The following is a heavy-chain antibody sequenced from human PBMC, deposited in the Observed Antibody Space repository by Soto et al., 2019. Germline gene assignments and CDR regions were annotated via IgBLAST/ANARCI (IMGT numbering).Heavy chain of an antibody. V-gene: IGHV3-64*01. J-gene: IGHJ6*03. D-gene: IGHD6-13*01. Sequence: EAQLVESGGGLVQPGGSLRLSCAASGLTFSNYEMHWVRQAPGKGLEYVSGISNNGAHTDYAKSVKGRLTISRDNSENTLYLQMGSLRAEDMALYYCARRGYGSRWPNVYMDVWGKGTTVTVSS. CDR2: ISNNGAHT. CDR3: ARRGYGSRWPNVYMDV. CDR1: GLTFSNYE.